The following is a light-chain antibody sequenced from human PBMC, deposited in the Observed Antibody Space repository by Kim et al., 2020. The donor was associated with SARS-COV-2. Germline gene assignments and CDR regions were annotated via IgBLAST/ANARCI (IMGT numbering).Light chain of an antibody. Sequence: GHSITISCTGTSSDVGSYNLVSWYQQHPGKAPKLMIYEVSKRPSGVSNRFSGSKSGNTASLTISGLQAEDEADYYCCSYAGSSTVVFGGGTQLTVL. CDR3: CSYAGSSTVV. V-gene: IGLV2-23*02. CDR1: SSDVGSYNL. CDR2: EVS. J-gene: IGLJ2*01.